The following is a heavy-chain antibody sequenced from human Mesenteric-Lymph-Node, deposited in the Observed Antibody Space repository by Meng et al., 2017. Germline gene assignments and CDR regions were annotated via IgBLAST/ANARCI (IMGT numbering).Heavy chain of an antibody. D-gene: IGHD3-22*01. Sequence: QPTLQGPGPGLVKPSETLSLPRPFSGGSTTSTSYYWDWIRQSPAKGLEWIGTIGYSGTIVYNPSLSSRVTMTLDTSKNQFSLKLSSVTAPDTAVYYCARRVHDGSGHHYFDYWGQGTLVTVSS. CDR3: ARRVHDGSGHHYFDY. CDR2: IGYSGTI. V-gene: IGHV4-39*01. CDR1: GGSTTSTSYY. J-gene: IGHJ4*02.